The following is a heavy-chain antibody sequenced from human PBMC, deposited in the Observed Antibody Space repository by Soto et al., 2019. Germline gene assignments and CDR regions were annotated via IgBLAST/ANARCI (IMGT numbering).Heavy chain of an antibody. D-gene: IGHD3-10*01. V-gene: IGHV4-59*08. CDR2: IYYSGCA. Sequence: ETLSLTCTVSGGSISSYYWSWIRQPPGKGLEWIGYIYYSGCANYNPSLKGRVTISVDTSKNQFSLKLSSVTAADTAVYYCASNYYYGSGSYPFWFDPWGQGTLVTVSS. CDR3: ASNYYYGSGSYPFWFDP. J-gene: IGHJ5*02. CDR1: GGSISSYY.